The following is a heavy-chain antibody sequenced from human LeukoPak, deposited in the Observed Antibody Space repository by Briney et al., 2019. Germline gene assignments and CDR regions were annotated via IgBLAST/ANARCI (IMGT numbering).Heavy chain of an antibody. CDR3: ARDRGMAAAVDLFDY. CDR2: IIPIFGTA. D-gene: IGHD6-13*01. J-gene: IGHJ4*02. Sequence: ASVKVSCKASGGTFSSYAISWVRQAPGQGLEWMGGIIPIFGTANYAQKFQGRVTITTDGSTSTAYMELSSLRSEDTAVYYCARDRGMAAAVDLFDYWGQGTLVTVSS. CDR1: GGTFSSYA. V-gene: IGHV1-69*05.